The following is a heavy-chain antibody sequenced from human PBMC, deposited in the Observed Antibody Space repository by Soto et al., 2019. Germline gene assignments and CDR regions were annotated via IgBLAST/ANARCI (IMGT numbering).Heavy chain of an antibody. D-gene: IGHD5-18*01. V-gene: IGHV3-7*01. J-gene: IGHJ6*02. CDR2: IKQDGSEK. Sequence: EVQLVESGGGLVQPGGSLRLSCAASGFTFSSYWMSWVRQAPGKGLEWVANIKQDGSEKYYVDSVKGRFTISRDNAKNPLYLQMNSLRAEDTAVYYCARDQLWAYYYYYYGMDVWGQGTTVTVSS. CDR3: ARDQLWAYYYYYYGMDV. CDR1: GFTFSSYW.